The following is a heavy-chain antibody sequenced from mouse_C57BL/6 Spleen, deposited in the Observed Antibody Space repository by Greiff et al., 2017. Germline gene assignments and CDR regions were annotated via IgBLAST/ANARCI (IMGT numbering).Heavy chain of an antibody. CDR2: IYPGNSDT. Sequence: EVQLQQSGTVLARPGASVKMSCTTSGYTFTSYWMHWVKQRPGQGLEWIGAIYPGNSDTRYTQKFKGKAKLTADTSASTAYLELSSLTNEDSAVYYCTSTDSELFDYWGQGTTLPVSS. J-gene: IGHJ2*01. CDR1: GYTFTSYW. CDR3: TSTDSELFDY. V-gene: IGHV1-5*01. D-gene: IGHD2-12*01.